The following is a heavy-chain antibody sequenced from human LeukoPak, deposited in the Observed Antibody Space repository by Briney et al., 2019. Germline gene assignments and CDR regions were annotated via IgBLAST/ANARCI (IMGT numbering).Heavy chain of an antibody. D-gene: IGHD3-10*01. V-gene: IGHV3-53*01. CDR2: IYSGGST. CDR1: GFTVSSNY. CDR3: ASSSYYYGSGTPGGFDY. J-gene: IGHJ4*02. Sequence: GGSLRLSCAASGFTVSSNYMSWVRQAPGKGLEWVSVIYSGGSTYYADSVKGRFTISRGNSKNTLYLQMNGLRAEDTAVYYCASSSYYYGSGTPGGFDYWGQGTLVTVSS.